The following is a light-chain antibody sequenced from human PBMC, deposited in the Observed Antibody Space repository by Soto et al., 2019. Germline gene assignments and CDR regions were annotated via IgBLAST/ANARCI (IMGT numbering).Light chain of an antibody. CDR3: SSYTSSGIYV. Sequence: QSALTQPASLSGSPGQSITISCTGTSSDFGGYNYVSWYQRHPGEAPKLLISDVRNRPSGVSNRFSGSKSGNTASLTTSGLQAEDEADYYCSSYTSSGIYVFGTGTKVTVL. J-gene: IGLJ1*01. CDR1: SSDFGGYNY. V-gene: IGLV2-14*03. CDR2: DVR.